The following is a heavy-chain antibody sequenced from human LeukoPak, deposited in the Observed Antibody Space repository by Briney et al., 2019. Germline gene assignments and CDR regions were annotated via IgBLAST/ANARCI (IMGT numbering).Heavy chain of an antibody. CDR2: IYYSGST. CDR1: GGSISSGGYY. J-gene: IGHJ6*02. CDR3: VRGYSPYYYYGMDV. V-gene: IGHV4-31*03. Sequence: PSETLSLTCTVSGGSISSGGYYWSWIRQHPGKGLEWIGYIYYSGSTYYNPSLKSRVTISVDTSKNQFSLKLSSVTAADTAVYYCVRGYSPYYYYGMDVWGQGTTVTVSS. D-gene: IGHD4-11*01.